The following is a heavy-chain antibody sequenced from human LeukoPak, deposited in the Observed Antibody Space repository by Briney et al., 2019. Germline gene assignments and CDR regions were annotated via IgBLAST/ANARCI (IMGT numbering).Heavy chain of an antibody. D-gene: IGHD6-6*01. CDR2: IYPDDSDT. CDR1: GYSFTTHW. Sequence: GESLKISCKASGYSFTTHWIGWVRQKPGKGLEWMGIIYPDDSDTRYSPSFQGQVNISADQSSNTTYLQWSSLKASDTAIYYCARPLREVAALDYWGQGTLVTVSS. CDR3: ARPLREVAALDY. J-gene: IGHJ4*02. V-gene: IGHV5-51*01.